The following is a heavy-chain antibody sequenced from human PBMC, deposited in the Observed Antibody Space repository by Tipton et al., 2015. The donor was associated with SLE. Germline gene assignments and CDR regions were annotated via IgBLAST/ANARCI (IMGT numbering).Heavy chain of an antibody. D-gene: IGHD1-1*01. CDR3: AKRLSDITNWYSFDY. CDR2: IRYDGSNK. V-gene: IGHV3-30*02. Sequence: GSLRLSCAAFGFIFSNYDMQWVRQAPGKGLEWVTFIRYDGSNKYYADAVQGRFTISRDNSKNTLYLQMNSLRAEDTAVYYCAKRLSDITNWYSFDYWGQGTLVTVSS. J-gene: IGHJ4*02. CDR1: GFIFSNYD.